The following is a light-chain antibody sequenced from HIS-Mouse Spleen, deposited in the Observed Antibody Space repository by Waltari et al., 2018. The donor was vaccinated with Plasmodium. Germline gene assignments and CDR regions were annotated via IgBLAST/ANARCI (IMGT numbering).Light chain of an antibody. CDR1: QSVSSSY. CDR2: GAA. Sequence: EIVLTQSPGTLSLSPGERATLSCRASQSVSSSYLAWYQQKPGQAPRLLIYGAASRATGIPDMFSCIVSGTDFTLTISRLEPEDFAVDYCQQYGSSPPYTFGQGTKLEIK. J-gene: IGKJ2*01. CDR3: QQYGSSPPYT. V-gene: IGKV3-20*01.